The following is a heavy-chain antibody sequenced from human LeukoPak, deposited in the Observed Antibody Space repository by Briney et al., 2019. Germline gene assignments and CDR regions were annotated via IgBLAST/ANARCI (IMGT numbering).Heavy chain of an antibody. D-gene: IGHD3-22*01. Sequence: TGGSLRLSCAASGFTFSSYSMNWVRQAPGKGLEWVSSISSSSSYIYYADSVKGRFTISRDNAKNSLYLQMNSLRAEDTAVYYCARDLLYYYDSSGPPIDYWGQGTLVTVSS. J-gene: IGHJ4*02. CDR3: ARDLLYYYDSSGPPIDY. CDR2: ISSSSSYI. V-gene: IGHV3-21*01. CDR1: GFTFSSYS.